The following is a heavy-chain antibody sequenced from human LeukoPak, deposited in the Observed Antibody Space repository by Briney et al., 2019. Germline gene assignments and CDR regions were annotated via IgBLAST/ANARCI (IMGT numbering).Heavy chain of an antibody. Sequence: GGSLRLSRAASVFTATSNYMNWVRQAPGKGGEWVSLIHSGGSTYYADSVRGRFTISRDNSKNTLYHQMNRLRAEDTAVYYCARGFPYDIQTSPGIDDWGQGTLVTVSS. V-gene: IGHV3-53*01. CDR3: ARGFPYDIQTSPGIDD. D-gene: IGHD3-9*01. CDR1: VFTATSNY. CDR2: IHSGGST. J-gene: IGHJ4*02.